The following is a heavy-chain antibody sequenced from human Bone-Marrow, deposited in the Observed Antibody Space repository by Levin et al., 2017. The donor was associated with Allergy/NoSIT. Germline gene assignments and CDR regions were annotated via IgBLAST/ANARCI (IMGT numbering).Heavy chain of an antibody. CDR3: AKDLRTVTTYY. CDR2: ISGSGGST. Sequence: GESLKISCAASGFTFSSYAMSWVRQAPGKGLEWVSAISGSGGSTYYADSVKGRFTISRDNSKNTLYLQMNSLRAEDTAVYYCAKDLRTVTTYYWGQGTLVTVSS. CDR1: GFTFSSYA. J-gene: IGHJ4*02. D-gene: IGHD4-11*01. V-gene: IGHV3-23*01.